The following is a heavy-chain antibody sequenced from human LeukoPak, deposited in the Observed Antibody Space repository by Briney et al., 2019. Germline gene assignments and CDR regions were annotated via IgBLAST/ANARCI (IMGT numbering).Heavy chain of an antibody. CDR1: GGSVSSGSYY. J-gene: IGHJ3*02. Sequence: PSETLSLTCTVSGGSVSSGSYYWSWIRQPPGKGLEWIGYIYYSGSTNYNPSLKSRVTISVDTSKNQFSLKLSSVTAADTAVYYCARDLGYYDILTGYPYAFDIWGQGTMVTVSS. D-gene: IGHD3-9*01. CDR2: IYYSGST. V-gene: IGHV4-61*01. CDR3: ARDLGYYDILTGYPYAFDI.